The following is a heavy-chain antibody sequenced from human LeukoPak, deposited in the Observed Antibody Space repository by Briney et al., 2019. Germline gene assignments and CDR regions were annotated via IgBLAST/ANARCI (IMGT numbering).Heavy chain of an antibody. CDR1: GGSISSGSYY. CDR3: ASGYYYDSGYFQH. CDR2: IYTSGST. V-gene: IGHV4-61*02. J-gene: IGHJ1*01. D-gene: IGHD3-22*01. Sequence: PSETLSLTCTVSGGSISSGSYYWSWIRQPAGEGLEWIGRIYTSGSTNYNPSLKSRVTISVDTSKNQFSLKLSSVTAADTAVYYCASGYYYDSGYFQHWGQGTLVTVSS.